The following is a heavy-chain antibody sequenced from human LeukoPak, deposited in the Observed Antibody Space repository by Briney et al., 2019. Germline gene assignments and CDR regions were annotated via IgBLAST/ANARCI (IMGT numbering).Heavy chain of an antibody. CDR1: GYTFTGYY. CDR3: ARDPPSGSYGDAFDI. D-gene: IGHD1-26*01. V-gene: IGHV1-46*01. J-gene: IGHJ3*02. CDR2: IDPSGGST. Sequence: WASVKVSCKASGYTFTGYYMHWVRQAPGQGLEWMGIIDPSGGSTSYAQKFQGRVTMTRDMSTSTVYMELSSLRSEDTAVYYCARDPPSGSYGDAFDIWGQGTMVTVSS.